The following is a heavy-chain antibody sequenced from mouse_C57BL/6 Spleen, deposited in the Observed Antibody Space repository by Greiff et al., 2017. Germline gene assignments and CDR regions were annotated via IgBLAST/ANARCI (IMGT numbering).Heavy chain of an antibody. J-gene: IGHJ2*01. V-gene: IGHV1-80*01. CDR1: GYAFSSYW. CDR3: ARGGLGGDFDY. Sequence: QVQLQQSGAELVKPGASVKISCKASGYAFSSYWMNWVKQRPGKGLEWIGQIYPGDGDTNYNGKFKGKATLTADKSSSTAYMQLSSLTSEDYAVYFCARGGLGGDFDYWGQGTTLTVSS. CDR2: IYPGDGDT.